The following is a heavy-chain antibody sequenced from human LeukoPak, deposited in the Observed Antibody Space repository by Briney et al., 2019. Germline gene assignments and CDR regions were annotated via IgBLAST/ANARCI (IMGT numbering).Heavy chain of an antibody. CDR2: ISYDGSHK. V-gene: IGHV3-30*18. CDR1: GFTFSSYG. Sequence: HPGRSLRLSCAASGFTFSSYGMHWVRQAPGKGLEWVADISYDGSHKYYADSVKGRFTISRDNSKNTLYLQMNSLRAEDTAVYYCAKDFLGYYYDSSGYPYFDYWGQGTLVTVSS. J-gene: IGHJ4*02. D-gene: IGHD3-22*01. CDR3: AKDFLGYYYDSSGYPYFDY.